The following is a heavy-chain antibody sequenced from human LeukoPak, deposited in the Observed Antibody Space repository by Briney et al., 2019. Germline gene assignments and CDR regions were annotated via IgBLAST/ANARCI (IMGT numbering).Heavy chain of an antibody. CDR3: ARGELGPPNEVFDY. CDR1: VYTFTIYG. V-gene: IGHV1-18*01. Sequence: ASVTVSFTASVYTFTIYGISWVRQAPGQGREWVGWISAYRCNKNYAQTLQGRVTMTTDTSTSTAYMELRSLRSDDTAVYYCARGELGPPNEVFDYWGQGTLVAVSS. D-gene: IGHD3-10*01. CDR2: ISAYRCNK. J-gene: IGHJ4*02.